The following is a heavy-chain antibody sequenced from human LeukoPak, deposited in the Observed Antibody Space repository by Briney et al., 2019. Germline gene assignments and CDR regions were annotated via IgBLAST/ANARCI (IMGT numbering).Heavy chain of an antibody. CDR3: ARHHYYYDSSGYYWTYWYFDL. Sequence: PSETLSLTCTVSGGSISSYYWSWLRQPAGKGLEWIGRIYTSGSTNYNPSLKSRVTMSVDTSKNQFSLKLSSVTAADTAVYYCARHHYYYDSSGYYWTYWYFDLWGRGTLVTVSS. D-gene: IGHD3-22*01. J-gene: IGHJ2*01. CDR2: IYTSGST. V-gene: IGHV4-4*07. CDR1: GGSISSYY.